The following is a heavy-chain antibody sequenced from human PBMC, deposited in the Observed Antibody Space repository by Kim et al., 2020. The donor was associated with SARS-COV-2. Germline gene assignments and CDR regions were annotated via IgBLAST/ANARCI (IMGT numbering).Heavy chain of an antibody. D-gene: IGHD2-21*01. CDR3: AKGDGLIAALAS. CDR2: IYSGGDTT. V-gene: IGHV3-23*03. Sequence: GGSLRLSCSASGFTFSSSAMTWVRQAPGKGLKWVSVIYSGGDTTYYADYVKGRFTISRDNSKNTLYLQMNSLTDEDTAVYYCAKGDGLIAALASWGQGTLVTVSS. CDR1: GFTFSSSA. J-gene: IGHJ5*02.